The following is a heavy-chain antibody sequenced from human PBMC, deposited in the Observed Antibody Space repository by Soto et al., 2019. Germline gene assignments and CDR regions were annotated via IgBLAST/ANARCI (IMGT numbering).Heavy chain of an antibody. J-gene: IGHJ4*02. Sequence: PGGSMRLSCAAAGFTFGSYGGTWVRQAPGTGLEWVASIKQDGSEKYYVASVKGRFTISRDNTKNSLFLQMNSLRAEDTAIYYCSRPGQWRFDYWGQGAPVTVSS. V-gene: IGHV3-7*01. CDR3: SRPGQWRFDY. CDR2: IKQDGSEK. D-gene: IGHD6-19*01. CDR1: GFTFGSYG.